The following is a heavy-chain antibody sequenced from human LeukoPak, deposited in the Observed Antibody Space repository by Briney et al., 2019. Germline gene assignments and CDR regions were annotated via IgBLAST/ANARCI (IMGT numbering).Heavy chain of an antibody. J-gene: IGHJ1*01. CDR2: INHSGST. D-gene: IGHD2-21*02. CDR1: GGSFSGYY. V-gene: IGHV4-34*01. Sequence: SETLSLTCAVYGGSFSGYYWSWICQPPGKGLEWIGEINHSGSTNYNPSLKSRVTISVDTSKNQFSLKLSSMTAADTAVYYCARGMAYCGGDCPGYFQHWGQGTLVTVSS. CDR3: ARGMAYCGGDCPGYFQH.